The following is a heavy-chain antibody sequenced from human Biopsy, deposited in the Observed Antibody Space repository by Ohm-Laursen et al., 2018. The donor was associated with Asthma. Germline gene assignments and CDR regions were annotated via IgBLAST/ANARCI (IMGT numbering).Heavy chain of an antibody. CDR2: INAGNGNT. Sequence: SVKVSCKVSGYTFISYAIHWVRQAPGQRLEWMGWINAGNGNTKYSQKFQGRVTITRDTSASTAYMELRSLRSEDTATYYCARTYYDFLTGQVKDVFGVWGQGTMVTVSS. CDR3: ARTYYDFLTGQVKDVFGV. CDR1: GYTFISYA. V-gene: IGHV1-3*01. D-gene: IGHD3-9*01. J-gene: IGHJ3*01.